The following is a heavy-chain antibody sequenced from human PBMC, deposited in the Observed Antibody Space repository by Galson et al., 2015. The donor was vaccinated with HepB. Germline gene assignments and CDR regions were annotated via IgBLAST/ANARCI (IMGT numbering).Heavy chain of an antibody. CDR2: ISPGDSDT. CDR1: GYSFTNYW. V-gene: IGHV5-51*03. Sequence: QSGAEVKKPGESLRISCQGSGYSFTNYWIGWVRQMPGKGLEWMGLISPGDSDTRYSPSFQGQVTVSADKSINTAYLQWSSLKASDTAMFYCARGPVANQKWPRLPKKPSYFDYWGQGTLVTVSS. D-gene: IGHD5-12*01. CDR3: ARGPVANQKWPRLPKKPSYFDY. J-gene: IGHJ4*02.